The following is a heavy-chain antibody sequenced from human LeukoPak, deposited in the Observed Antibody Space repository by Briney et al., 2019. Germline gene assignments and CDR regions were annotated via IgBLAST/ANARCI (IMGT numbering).Heavy chain of an antibody. CDR1: GFTFSSYG. D-gene: IGHD3-16*02. V-gene: IGHV3-30*18. Sequence: GGSLRLSCAASGFTFSSYGMHWVRRAPGKGLEWVAVISYDGSNKYYADSVKGRFTISRDNSKNTLYLQMNSLRAEDTAVYYCAKTMITFGGVIDKLDYWGQGTLVTVSS. J-gene: IGHJ4*02. CDR3: AKTMITFGGVIDKLDY. CDR2: ISYDGSNK.